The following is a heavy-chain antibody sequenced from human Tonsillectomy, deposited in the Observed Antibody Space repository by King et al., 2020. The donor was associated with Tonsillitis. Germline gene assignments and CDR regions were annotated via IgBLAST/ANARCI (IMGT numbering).Heavy chain of an antibody. CDR1: GFTFDDNG. CDR3: ARVGSKQWLVPDYSDY. D-gene: IGHD6-19*01. J-gene: IGHJ4*02. CDR2: LNWSGSST. Sequence: VQLVESGGGVVRPGGSLSLSCAASGFTFDDNGMSWVRQAPGKGLQWVSCLNWSGSSTGYADSVKGRFTIARDNAKNSLYLQMNSLRAEDTALYYCARVGSKQWLVPDYSDYWGQGTLVTVPS. V-gene: IGHV3-20*04.